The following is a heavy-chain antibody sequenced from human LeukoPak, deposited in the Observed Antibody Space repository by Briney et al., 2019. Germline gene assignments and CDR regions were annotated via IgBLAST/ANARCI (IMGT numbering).Heavy chain of an antibody. CDR2: IYYSGST. J-gene: IGHJ5*02. V-gene: IGHV4-59*08. CDR3: ARRAYGSGSYPFDP. CDR1: GGSISSYY. D-gene: IGHD3-10*01. Sequence: ASETLSLTCTVSGGSISSYYWSWIRQPPGKGLEWIGYIYYSGSTNYNPSLKSRVTISLDTSKNQFSLKLTSVTAADTAVYYCARRAYGSGSYPFDPWGQGTLVTVSS.